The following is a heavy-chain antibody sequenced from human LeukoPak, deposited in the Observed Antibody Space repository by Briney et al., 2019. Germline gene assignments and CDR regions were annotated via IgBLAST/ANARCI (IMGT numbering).Heavy chain of an antibody. Sequence: ASVKVSCKCSGYTVTDYYMHWVRQAPGQGLEWMGWIYPNRGGTNYAQKFQGRVTMTRDTSINTAYMELSRLRSDDTAVYYCARAYDGSGNLDYWGQGTLVTVSS. CDR1: GYTVTDYY. D-gene: IGHD3-22*01. V-gene: IGHV1-2*02. CDR2: IYPNRGGT. CDR3: ARAYDGSGNLDY. J-gene: IGHJ4*02.